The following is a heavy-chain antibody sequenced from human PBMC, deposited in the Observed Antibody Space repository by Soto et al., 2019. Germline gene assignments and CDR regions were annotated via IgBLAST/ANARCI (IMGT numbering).Heavy chain of an antibody. D-gene: IGHD3-10*01. CDR1: GFTFSSYA. CDR2: ISGSGGST. V-gene: IGHV3-23*01. CDR3: ANPSVKGSYYNYFDY. Sequence: GGSLRLSCAASGFTFSSYAMSWVRQAPGKGLEWVSAISGSGGSTYYADSVKGRFTISRDNSKNTLYLQMNSLRAEDTAVYYCANPSVKGSYYNYFDYWGQGTLVTVSS. J-gene: IGHJ4*02.